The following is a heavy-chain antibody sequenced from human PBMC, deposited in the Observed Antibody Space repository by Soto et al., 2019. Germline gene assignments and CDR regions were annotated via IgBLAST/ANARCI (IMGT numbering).Heavy chain of an antibody. Sequence: SVKVSCKASGGTFSSYAISWVRQAPGQGLEWMGGIIPIFGTANYAQKFQGRVTITADESTSTAYMELSSLRSEDTAMYYCASHLSSIAAGRYDYWGQGTLVTVSS. J-gene: IGHJ4*02. CDR3: ASHLSSIAAGRYDY. CDR1: GGTFSSYA. V-gene: IGHV1-69*13. D-gene: IGHD6-6*01. CDR2: IIPIFGTA.